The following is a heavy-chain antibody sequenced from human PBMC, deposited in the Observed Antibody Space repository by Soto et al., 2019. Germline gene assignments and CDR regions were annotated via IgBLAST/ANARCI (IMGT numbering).Heavy chain of an antibody. V-gene: IGHV4-4*07. CDR1: GADINTYS. J-gene: IGHJ6*02. CDR3: ARDREAGYNFYYGMDV. D-gene: IGHD6-19*01. CDR2: IYTSASI. Sequence: SETLSLTCSVSGADINTYSWTWIRQPAGKGLEWIGRIYTSASINYNPSLRGRVTLLVDTSTNQVSLKLASVTAADTAVYYCARDREAGYNFYYGMDVWGQGTTVTVS.